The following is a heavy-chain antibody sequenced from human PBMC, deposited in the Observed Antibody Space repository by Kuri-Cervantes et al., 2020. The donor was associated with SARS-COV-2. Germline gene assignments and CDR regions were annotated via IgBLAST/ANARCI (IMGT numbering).Heavy chain of an antibody. CDR1: GFTFSSYG. CDR2: VSYDGTND. V-gene: IGHV3-30*18. Sequence: LSLTCSASGFTFSSYGMHWVRQAPGKGLEWVAVVSYDGTNDYYADSVEGRFTISRDNSKNTLYLQMNSLRAKDTAVYYCAKGGETATTEKNYYYYYMDVWGKGTTVTVSS. D-gene: IGHD4-11*01. CDR3: AKGGETATTEKNYYYYYMDV. J-gene: IGHJ6*03.